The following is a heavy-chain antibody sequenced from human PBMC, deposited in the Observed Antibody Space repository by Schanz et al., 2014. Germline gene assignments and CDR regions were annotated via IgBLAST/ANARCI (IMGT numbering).Heavy chain of an antibody. CDR2: ISSGSSYA. CDR3: ASPSGYSDYGTYFDF. D-gene: IGHD5-12*01. Sequence: QVQLVESGGGVVQPGRSLRLSCVASGFTFRDYYMSWIRQAPGKGLEWVSDISSGSSYANYADSVEGRFTISRDNSRNTLYLQMNSLRTEDTAVYYCASPSGYSDYGTYFDFWGQGTLVTVSS. J-gene: IGHJ4*02. CDR1: GFTFRDYY. V-gene: IGHV3-11*06.